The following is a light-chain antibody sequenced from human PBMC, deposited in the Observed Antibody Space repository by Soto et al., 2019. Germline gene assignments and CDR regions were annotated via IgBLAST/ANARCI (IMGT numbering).Light chain of an antibody. CDR1: QSISSW. V-gene: IGKV1-5*01. CDR2: DAS. CDR3: QQYNSYLWA. Sequence: DIQMTQSPSTLSASVGDRVTITCRASQSISSWLAWYQQKPGKAPKLLIYDASSLKSGVPSRFGGSGSGTEFTLTISSLQPDDFATYYCQQYNSYLWAFGQGTKVDIK. J-gene: IGKJ1*01.